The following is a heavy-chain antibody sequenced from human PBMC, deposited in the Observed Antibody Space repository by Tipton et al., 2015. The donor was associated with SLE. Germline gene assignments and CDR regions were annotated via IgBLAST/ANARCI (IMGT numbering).Heavy chain of an antibody. Sequence: QLVQSGAEVKKPGASVKVSCKASGYTFTSYYVHWVRQAPGQGLEWMGIINPSGDSSKYAQKFQGRVTMTWDTSTSAVYMELSSLRSEDTAVYYCARDLTGTPDYRGQGTLVTVSS. D-gene: IGHD1-20*01. CDR2: INPSGDSS. CDR1: GYTFTSYY. V-gene: IGHV1-46*01. CDR3: ARDLTGTPDY. J-gene: IGHJ4*02.